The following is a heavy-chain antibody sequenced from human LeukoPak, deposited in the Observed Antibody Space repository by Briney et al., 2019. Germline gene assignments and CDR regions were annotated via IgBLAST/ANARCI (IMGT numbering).Heavy chain of an antibody. CDR3: ARENSRGRFDY. J-gene: IGHJ4*02. V-gene: IGHV6-1*01. CDR1: GDSVSSNTAA. Sequence: SQTLSLTCGISGDSVSSNTAAWNWIRQSASRGLEWLGRTYYRSKWYNNYAVSVKSRITINPDSSKNQVSLQLNSVSPEDTAMYYCARENSRGRFDYWGQGTLVTVSS. D-gene: IGHD6-19*01. CDR2: TYYRSKWYN.